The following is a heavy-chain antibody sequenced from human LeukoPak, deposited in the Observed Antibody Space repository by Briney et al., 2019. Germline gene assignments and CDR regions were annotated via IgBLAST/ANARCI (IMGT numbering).Heavy chain of an antibody. CDR2: INHSGST. V-gene: IGHV4-34*01. J-gene: IGHJ4*02. CDR3: ARGYCSGGSCSILDY. CDR1: SGSFSSYY. Sequence: PSETLSLTCAVYSGSFSSYYWSWIRQPPGKGLEWIGEINHSGSTNYNPSLKSRVTISVDTSKNQFSLKLSSVTAADTAVNYCARGYCSGGSCSILDYSGQGTLVTVSS. D-gene: IGHD2-15*01.